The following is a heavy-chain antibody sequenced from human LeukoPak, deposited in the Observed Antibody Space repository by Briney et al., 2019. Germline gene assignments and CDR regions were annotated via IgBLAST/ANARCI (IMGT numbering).Heavy chain of an antibody. Sequence: GSLRLSFAAPGFPFRKYAINWVRPAPGKGLERGSVITGSGSTTFYADSVKGRFTISRDNSKNTVFLQMNSLRAEDTAVYYCATAGGSSGSYPLIYWGQGILVTVSS. V-gene: IGHV3-23*01. CDR2: ITGSGSTT. CDR3: ATAGGSSGSYPLIY. CDR1: GFPFRKYA. D-gene: IGHD6-19*01. J-gene: IGHJ4*02.